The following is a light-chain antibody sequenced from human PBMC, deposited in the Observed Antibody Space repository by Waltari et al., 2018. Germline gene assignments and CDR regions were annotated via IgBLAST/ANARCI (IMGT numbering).Light chain of an antibody. CDR2: DVT. Sequence: QSALTQPASVSGSPGQSITISCSGPSSDVGGYNYVSWYQQHPGNAPKLIIFDVTRWPSGVSNRFSGSKSGNTASLTIFGRQAEDEADYYCASYTSTRTVVFGGGTRVTVL. J-gene: IGLJ2*01. CDR1: SSDVGGYNY. V-gene: IGLV2-14*03. CDR3: ASYTSTRTVV.